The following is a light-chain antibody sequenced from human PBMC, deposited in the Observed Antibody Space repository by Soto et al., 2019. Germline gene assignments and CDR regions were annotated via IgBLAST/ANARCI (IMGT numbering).Light chain of an antibody. CDR2: DVS. CDR1: SSDVGGYNY. CDR3: SSYRSSRV. V-gene: IGLV2-14*01. J-gene: IGLJ2*01. Sequence: QSALTQPASVSGSPGQSITISCTGTSSDVGGYNYVSWYQQHPGKAPKLMIYDVSNRPSGVSNRFSGSKSGNTASLTISGLQAEDAADYYCSSYRSSRVFGGGTKLTVL.